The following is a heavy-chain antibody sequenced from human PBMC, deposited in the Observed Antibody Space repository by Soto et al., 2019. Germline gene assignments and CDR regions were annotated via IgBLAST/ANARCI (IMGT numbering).Heavy chain of an antibody. V-gene: IGHV3-30-3*01. J-gene: IGHJ3*02. D-gene: IGHD6-6*01. CDR3: AREEYSSSSGAFDI. Sequence: QVQLVESGGGVVQPGRSLRLSCAASGFTFSSYAMHWVRQAPGKGLEWVAVISYDGSNKYYADSVKGRFTISRDNSKNTLYLQMNSLRAEDTAVYYCAREEYSSSSGAFDIWGQGTMVTVSS. CDR2: ISYDGSNK. CDR1: GFTFSSYA.